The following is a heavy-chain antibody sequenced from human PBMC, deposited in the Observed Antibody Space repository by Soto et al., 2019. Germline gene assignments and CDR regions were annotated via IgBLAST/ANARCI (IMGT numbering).Heavy chain of an antibody. V-gene: IGHV1-2*02. CDR3: ATSSDWSPLLDS. Sequence: ASVKVSCKASQYTFTNFYLHWVRQAPGQRPEWMGWINNGGGTIYAQKIQGRLTMTRDTSITTAYMELSRLTSDDTAFYYCATSSDWSPLLDSWGQGTRVTVSS. J-gene: IGHJ4*02. D-gene: IGHD6-19*01. CDR1: QYTFTNFY. CDR2: INNGGGT.